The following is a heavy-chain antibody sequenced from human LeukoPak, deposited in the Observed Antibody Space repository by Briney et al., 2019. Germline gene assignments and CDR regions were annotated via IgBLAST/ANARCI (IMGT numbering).Heavy chain of an antibody. J-gene: IGHJ4*02. CDR3: AKGSGYYYFAY. CDR2: ISAGGGST. CDR1: GFTFSNYA. D-gene: IGHD3-22*01. Sequence: GGSLRLSCAASGFTFSNYAMSWVRQAPGKGLEWVSAISAGGGSTYYADSVKGRFTISRDNSKNTLYLQMNSLRAEDTAEYYCAKGSGYYYFAYWGQGTLVTVSS. V-gene: IGHV3-23*01.